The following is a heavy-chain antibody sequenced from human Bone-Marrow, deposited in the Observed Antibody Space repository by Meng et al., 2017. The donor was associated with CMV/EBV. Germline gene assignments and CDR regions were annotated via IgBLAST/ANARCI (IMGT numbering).Heavy chain of an antibody. CDR3: ARIWGGYGYYTYGMDV. J-gene: IGHJ6*02. V-gene: IGHV1-8*03. CDR2: MNPNSGNT. D-gene: IGHD3-3*01. CDR1: GYTFTSYD. Sequence: ASVKVSCKASGYTFTSYDINWVRQATGQGLEWMGWMNPNSGNTGYAQKFQGRVTIIRNTSISTAYMELSSMRSEDTAVYYCARIWGGYGYYTYGMDVWGQGTTVTVSS.